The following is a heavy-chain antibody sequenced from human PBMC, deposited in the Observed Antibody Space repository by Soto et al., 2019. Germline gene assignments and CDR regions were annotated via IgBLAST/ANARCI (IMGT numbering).Heavy chain of an antibody. CDR2: IDPSDSYT. J-gene: IGHJ4*02. V-gene: IGHV5-10-1*01. D-gene: IGHD2-2*01. CDR3: ARQNEDIVVVPADHFDY. Sequence: GESLKISCKGSGYSFTSYWISWVRQMPGKGLEWMGRIDPSDSYTNYSPSFQGHVTISADKSISTAYLQWSSLKASDAAMYYCARQNEDIVVVPADHFDYWGQGTLVTVS. CDR1: GYSFTSYW.